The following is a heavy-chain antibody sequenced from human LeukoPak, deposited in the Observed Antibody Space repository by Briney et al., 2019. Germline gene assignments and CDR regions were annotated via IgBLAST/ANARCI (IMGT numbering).Heavy chain of an antibody. D-gene: IGHD6-19*01. CDR1: GFAFSTYS. CDR2: ISSSSTTI. Sequence: GGSLRLSCAASGFAFSTYSMNWVRQAPGKGLQWVSYISSSSTTIFYADSVKGRFTISRDSANNSLFLQMNSLRDEDTAVYYCARNPVAGRYYFDSWGQGTLVTVSS. V-gene: IGHV3-48*02. CDR3: ARNPVAGRYYFDS. J-gene: IGHJ4*02.